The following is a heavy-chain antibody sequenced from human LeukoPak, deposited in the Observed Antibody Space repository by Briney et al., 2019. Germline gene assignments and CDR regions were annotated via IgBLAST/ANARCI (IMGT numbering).Heavy chain of an antibody. Sequence: SETLSLTCAVYGGSFSGYSWNWIRQPPVKGLEWIGEINHSGGTNYNPSLKSRVSISVDTSKKQFSLKLSSVTAADTALYYCARGVDYYGVWGQGTLVAVSS. D-gene: IGHD3-10*01. J-gene: IGHJ4*02. CDR3: ARGVDYYGV. CDR2: INHSGGT. V-gene: IGHV4-34*01. CDR1: GGSFSGYS.